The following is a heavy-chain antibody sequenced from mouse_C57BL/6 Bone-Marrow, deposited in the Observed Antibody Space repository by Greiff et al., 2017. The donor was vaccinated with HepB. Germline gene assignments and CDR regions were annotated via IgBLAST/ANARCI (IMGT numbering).Heavy chain of an antibody. V-gene: IGHV1-4*01. CDR3: ARNGSSLYFDV. Sequence: QVHVKQSGAELARPGASVKMSCKASGYTFTSYTMHWVKQRPGRGLEWIGYINPSSGYTKYNQKFKDKATLTADKSSSTAYMQLSSLTSEDSAVYYCARNGSSLYFDVWGTGTTVTVSS. D-gene: IGHD1-1*01. J-gene: IGHJ1*03. CDR2: INPSSGYT. CDR1: GYTFTSYT.